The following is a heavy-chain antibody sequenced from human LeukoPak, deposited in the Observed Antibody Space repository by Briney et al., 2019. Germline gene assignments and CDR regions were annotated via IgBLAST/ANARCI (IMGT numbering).Heavy chain of an antibody. CDR2: IYYSGST. Sequence: PPETLSLTCTVSGGSISSYYWSWIRQPPGKGLEWIGYIYYSGSTNYNPSLKSRVTISVDASKNQFSLKLSSVTAADTAVYYCAAIAAAGTEWGQETLVTVSS. CDR3: AAIAAAGTE. V-gene: IGHV4-59*01. CDR1: GGSISSYY. J-gene: IGHJ4*02. D-gene: IGHD6-13*01.